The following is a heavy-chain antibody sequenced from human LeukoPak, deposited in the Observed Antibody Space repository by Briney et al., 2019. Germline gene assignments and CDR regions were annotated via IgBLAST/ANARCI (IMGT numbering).Heavy chain of an antibody. D-gene: IGHD3-16*02. J-gene: IGHJ4*02. CDR1: GGSIRNYL. CDR2: IYTSGSI. V-gene: IGHV4-4*07. Sequence: PSETLSLTCSVSGGSIRNYLWSWIRQPAGKGLEWIGRIYTSGSIDYKPSLRSRVTMSVDTSRNQFSLKLTSVTAADTAVYYCARVGGWGSYRSFVYWGQGTLVTVSS. CDR3: ARVGGWGSYRSFVY.